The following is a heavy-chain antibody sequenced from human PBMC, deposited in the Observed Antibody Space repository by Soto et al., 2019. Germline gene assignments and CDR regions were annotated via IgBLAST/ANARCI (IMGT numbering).Heavy chain of an antibody. CDR1: GFSLTTSGVG. Sequence: QITLKESDPTLVKPTETLTLTCTFSGFSLTTSGVGVGWLRQPPGKALDWLTLIYWDDDRRYNPSLKSRVAITKDTSKNQVVLIMTNMDPMDTGTYYCAHIGSYNSGSHYFDYWGQGTPVTVSS. CDR2: IYWDDDR. CDR3: AHIGSYNSGSHYFDY. V-gene: IGHV2-5*02. D-gene: IGHD1-20*01. J-gene: IGHJ4*02.